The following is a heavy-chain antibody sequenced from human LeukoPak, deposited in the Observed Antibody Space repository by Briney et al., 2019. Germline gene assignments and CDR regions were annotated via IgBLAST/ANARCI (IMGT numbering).Heavy chain of an antibody. CDR3: ARDVRGSVTSYFYYYMDV. J-gene: IGHJ6*03. Sequence: PGGSLRLSCVASGFTFSSYWMSWVRQAPGKGLEWVANIKQDGSEKYSVDSVKGRFTISRDNAKNSLYLQMNSLRTEDTAVYYCARDVRGSVTSYFYYYMDVWGKGTTVTVS. CDR2: IKQDGSEK. V-gene: IGHV3-7*01. CDR1: GFTFSSYW. D-gene: IGHD5-18*01.